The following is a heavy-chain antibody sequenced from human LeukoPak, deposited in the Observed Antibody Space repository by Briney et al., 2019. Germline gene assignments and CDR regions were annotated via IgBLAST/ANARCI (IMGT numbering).Heavy chain of an antibody. CDR3: ATLSGWNYGGFDY. V-gene: IGHV3-30*03. CDR1: GFTFISYG. D-gene: IGHD1-7*01. Sequence: GGSLRLACAASGFTFISYGTHWVRQAPGKGLEWVAVISYDASDKYYGDSVKGRFTISRDNSKNTLYLQMNSLRPEDTAVYYCATLSGWNYGGFDYWGQGTLVTVSS. CDR2: ISYDASDK. J-gene: IGHJ4*02.